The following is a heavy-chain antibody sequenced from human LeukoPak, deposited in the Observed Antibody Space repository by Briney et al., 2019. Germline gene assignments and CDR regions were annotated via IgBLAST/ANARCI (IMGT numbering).Heavy chain of an antibody. D-gene: IGHD1/OR15-1a*01. CDR3: ATENSYYYMHV. Sequence: GASVKISCKASGYTFTDYYMHWVQQVPGKGLEWMGRVDREDGETIYAEKFQGRVTITADTSTDTAYMELSSLRFEDTAVYYCATENSYYYMHVWGKGTTVTVSS. CDR1: GYTFTDYY. CDR2: VDREDGET. V-gene: IGHV1-69-2*01. J-gene: IGHJ6*03.